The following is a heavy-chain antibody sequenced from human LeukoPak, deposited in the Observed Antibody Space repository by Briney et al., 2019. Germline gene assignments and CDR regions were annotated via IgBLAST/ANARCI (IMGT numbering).Heavy chain of an antibody. J-gene: IGHJ4*02. V-gene: IGHV4-39*01. D-gene: IGHD2-15*01. Sequence: SETLSLTCTVSGDSIISNTYYWGWIRQPPGKGLGWIVSIYHGGSTYSNPSLKSRISISVDASKNQFSLKLSSVTAADTAVYYCARIPLKYCSGGSCYFGSMDYWGQGTLVTVSS. CDR1: GDSIISNTYY. CDR2: IYHGGST. CDR3: ARIPLKYCSGGSCYFGSMDY.